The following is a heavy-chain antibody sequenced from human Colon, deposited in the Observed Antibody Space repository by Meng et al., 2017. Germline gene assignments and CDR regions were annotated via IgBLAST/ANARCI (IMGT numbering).Heavy chain of an antibody. CDR2: TYYRSKWYN. Sequence: QVQLQQSGPGLVKPSQTLSLPCVISGDSVSSNTAAWNWIRQSPSRGLEWLGRTYYRSKWYNDYAVSVKSRISINADTSKNQVSLQVNSVTPEDTAVYYCARDHGYSYGLPLDYWGQGSLVTVSS. V-gene: IGHV6-1*01. CDR3: ARDHGYSYGLPLDY. D-gene: IGHD5-18*01. J-gene: IGHJ4*01. CDR1: GDSVSSNTAA.